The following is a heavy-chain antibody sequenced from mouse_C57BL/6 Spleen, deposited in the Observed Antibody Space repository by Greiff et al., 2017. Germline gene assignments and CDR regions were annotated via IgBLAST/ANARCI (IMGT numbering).Heavy chain of an antibody. D-gene: IGHD3-2*02. CDR1: GSTFTSYW. CDR2: IDPSDSYT. CDR3: ARGSSGGYAMDY. V-gene: IGHV1-50*01. J-gene: IGHJ4*01. Sequence: QVQLQQPGAELVKPGASVKLSCKASGSTFTSYWMQWVKQRPGQGLAWIGEIDPSDSYTNYNQKFKGKATLTVDTSSSTAYMQLSSLTSEDSAVYYCARGSSGGYAMDYWGQGTSVTVSS.